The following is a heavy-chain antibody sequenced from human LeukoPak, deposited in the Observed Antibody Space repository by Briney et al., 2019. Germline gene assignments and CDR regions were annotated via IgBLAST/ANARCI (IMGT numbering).Heavy chain of an antibody. Sequence: GGSLRLSCAASGFTFSSYSMNWVRQAPGKGLEWVSSISSSSSYIYYADSVKGRFTISRDNAKNSLYLQMNSLRAEDTAVYYCARDYGDYGNDDAFDIWGKGTMVTVSS. CDR2: ISSSSSYI. D-gene: IGHD4-17*01. V-gene: IGHV3-21*01. CDR1: GFTFSSYS. CDR3: ARDYGDYGNDDAFDI. J-gene: IGHJ3*02.